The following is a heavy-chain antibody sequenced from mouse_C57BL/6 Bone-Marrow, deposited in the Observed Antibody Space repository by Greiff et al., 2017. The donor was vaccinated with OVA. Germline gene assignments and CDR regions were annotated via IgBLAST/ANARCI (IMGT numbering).Heavy chain of an antibody. Sequence: VQLQQSGAELVRPGASVKLSCTASGFNIKDDYMHWVKQRPEQGLEWIGWIDPENGDTEYASKFQGKATITADPSSNTAYLQLSSLTSEDTAVYYCTTVLRRDYFDYWGQGTTLTVSS. J-gene: IGHJ2*01. D-gene: IGHD2-4*01. CDR1: GFNIKDDY. V-gene: IGHV14-4*01. CDR3: TTVLRRDYFDY. CDR2: IDPENGDT.